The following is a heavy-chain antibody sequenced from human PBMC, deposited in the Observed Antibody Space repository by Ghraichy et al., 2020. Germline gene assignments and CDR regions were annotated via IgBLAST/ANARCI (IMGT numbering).Heavy chain of an antibody. CDR1: GFTFSSYG. CDR2: ISYDGSNK. CDR3: AKDGRWFGEPNDAFDI. D-gene: IGHD3-10*01. Sequence: GGSLRLSCAASGFTFSSYGMHWVRQAPGKGLEWVAVISYDGSNKYYADSVKGRFTISRDNSKNTLYLQMNSLRAEDTAVYYCAKDGRWFGEPNDAFDIWGQGTTVTVSS. J-gene: IGHJ3*02. V-gene: IGHV3-30*18.